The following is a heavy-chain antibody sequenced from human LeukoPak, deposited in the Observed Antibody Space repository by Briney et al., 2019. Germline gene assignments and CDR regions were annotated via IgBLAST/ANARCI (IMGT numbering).Heavy chain of an antibody. Sequence: GGSLRLSCAASGFTFSSYSMNWVRQAPGKGLEWVSYISSSSSTIYYADSVKGRFTISRDNAKNSLYLQMNSLRAEDTAVYYCARVARGCSSTSCYPDAFDIWGQGTMVTVSS. J-gene: IGHJ3*02. CDR3: ARVARGCSSTSCYPDAFDI. CDR1: GFTFSSYS. CDR2: ISSSSSTI. D-gene: IGHD2-2*01. V-gene: IGHV3-48*01.